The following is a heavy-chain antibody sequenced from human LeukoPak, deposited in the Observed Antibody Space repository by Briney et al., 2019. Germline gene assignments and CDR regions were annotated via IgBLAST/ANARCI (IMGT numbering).Heavy chain of an antibody. CDR3: ARADYGHWFDP. Sequence: SETLSLTCTVSGGSISSGGYYWSWIRQHPGKGLEWIGYIYYSGSTYYNPSLKSRVTISVDTSKIQFSLKLSSVTAADTAVYYCARADYGHWFDPWGQGTLVTVSS. CDR2: IYYSGST. CDR1: GGSISSGGYY. V-gene: IGHV4-31*03. J-gene: IGHJ5*02. D-gene: IGHD4-17*01.